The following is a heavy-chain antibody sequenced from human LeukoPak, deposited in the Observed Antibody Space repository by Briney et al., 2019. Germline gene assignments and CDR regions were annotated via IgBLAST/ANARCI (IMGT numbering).Heavy chain of an antibody. CDR3: AKAGISAATRSYYFDH. V-gene: IGHV3-23*01. D-gene: IGHD2-15*01. CDR1: GFTFSSYA. J-gene: IGHJ4*02. CDR2: ISGSGGST. Sequence: GGSLRLSCAASGFTFSSYAMSWVRQAPGKGLEWVSAISGSGGSTYYADSVKGRFTISRDNSKNTLYLQMNSLRAEDTAVYYCAKAGISAATRSYYFDHWGQGTLVTVSS.